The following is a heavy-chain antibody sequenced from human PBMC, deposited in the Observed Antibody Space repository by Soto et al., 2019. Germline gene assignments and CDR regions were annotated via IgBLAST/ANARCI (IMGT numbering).Heavy chain of an antibody. V-gene: IGHV4-4*07. D-gene: IGHD3-22*01. Sequence: QVQLQESGPGLVKPSETLSLTCTVSGGSISSYYWSWIRQPAGKGLEWIGRIYTSGSTNYNPSLKSRVTMSVDTSKNQCSLKLSSVTAAETAVYYCARDGDYYDSSGYPVRAFDIWGQGTMVTVSS. CDR1: GGSISSYY. CDR2: IYTSGST. CDR3: ARDGDYYDSSGYPVRAFDI. J-gene: IGHJ3*02.